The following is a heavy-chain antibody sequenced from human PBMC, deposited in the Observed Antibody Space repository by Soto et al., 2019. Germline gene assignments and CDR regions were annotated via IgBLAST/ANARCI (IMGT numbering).Heavy chain of an antibody. CDR3: AKDILTGYYIAFDY. D-gene: IGHD3-9*01. V-gene: IGHV3-23*01. Sequence: GGSLRLSCVASGFTLSSYAMSWVRQSPGKELEWVSTINGGGTSTYYAASVEGRFTISRDNSKNTLYLQMNSLRADDTALYYCAKDILTGYYIAFDYWGQGTLVTVSS. CDR1: GFTLSSYA. CDR2: INGGGTST. J-gene: IGHJ4*02.